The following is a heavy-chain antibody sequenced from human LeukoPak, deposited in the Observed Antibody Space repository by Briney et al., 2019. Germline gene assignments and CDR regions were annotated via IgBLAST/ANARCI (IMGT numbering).Heavy chain of an antibody. J-gene: IGHJ4*02. V-gene: IGHV3-11*06. CDR2: ISSSSSYT. Sequence: GGSLGLSCAASGFTFSDYYMSWIRQAPGKGLEWVSYISSSSSYTNYADSVKGRFTISRDNAKNSLYLQMNSLRAEDTAVYYCASRGGYEPFDYWGQGTLVTVSS. CDR1: GFTFSDYY. CDR3: ASRGGYEPFDY. D-gene: IGHD3-16*01.